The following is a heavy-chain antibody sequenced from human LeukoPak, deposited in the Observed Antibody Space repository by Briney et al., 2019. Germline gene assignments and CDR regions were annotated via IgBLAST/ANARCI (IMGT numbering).Heavy chain of an antibody. Sequence: SETLSLTCSVSNYSISRTYHWGWIRQPPGKGLEWIGTIYHIGTTYYSPSLKSRVTISIHTSKNQFSLRLTSVTAADTAVYYCARRDYYGSGSYNYWGQGTLVTVSS. CDR3: ARRDYYGSGSYNY. D-gene: IGHD3-10*01. CDR1: NYSISRTYH. CDR2: IYHIGTT. J-gene: IGHJ4*02. V-gene: IGHV4-38-2*02.